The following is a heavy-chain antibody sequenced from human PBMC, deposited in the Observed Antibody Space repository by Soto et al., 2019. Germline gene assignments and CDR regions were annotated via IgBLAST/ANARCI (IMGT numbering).Heavy chain of an antibody. J-gene: IGHJ5*02. D-gene: IGHD3-10*01. CDR2: IYYSGST. CDR1: GGSISSYY. CDR3: ARAGTTMVRGVISGWFDP. Sequence: QVQLQESGPGLVKPSETLSLTCTVSGGSISSYYWSWIRQPPGKGLEWIGYIYYSGSTNYNPSLMRRAALSVDSSKIPFSLKLSSVTAAATAVYYCARAGTTMVRGVISGWFDPWGQGTLVTVSS. V-gene: IGHV4-59*01.